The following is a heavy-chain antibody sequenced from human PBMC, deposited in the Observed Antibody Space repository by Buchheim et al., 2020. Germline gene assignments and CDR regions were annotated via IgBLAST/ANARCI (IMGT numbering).Heavy chain of an antibody. CDR1: GFTFSTYA. J-gene: IGHJ5*02. CDR3: ARDCRSSSGWYFPDWFDP. D-gene: IGHD6-19*01. CDR2: ISLSGDNT. Sequence: EVQLLESGGGLVQPGKSLRLSCAASGFTFSTYAMSWVRQAPGKGLEWVSAISLSGDNTYYADSVKGRFTISRDNAKNTLYLQMNSLRAEDTAVYYCARDCRSSSGWYFPDWFDPWGQGTL. V-gene: IGHV3-23*01.